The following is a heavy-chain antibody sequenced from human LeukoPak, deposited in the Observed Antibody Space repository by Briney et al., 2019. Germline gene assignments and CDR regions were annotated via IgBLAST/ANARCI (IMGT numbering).Heavy chain of an antibody. D-gene: IGHD1-26*01. CDR1: GSTFSDHY. CDR3: VRDRGSGSYSGLFDP. J-gene: IGHJ5*02. V-gene: IGHV3-72*01. Sequence: GGSLRLSCVVTGSTFSDHYMDWVRQAPGKRLEWVGRTRNKANNYTTEYAASVRGRFSISRGDSGNSLYLQMNSLKIEDTAVYYCVRDRGSGSYSGLFDPWGQGTLVTVSS. CDR2: TRNKANNYTT.